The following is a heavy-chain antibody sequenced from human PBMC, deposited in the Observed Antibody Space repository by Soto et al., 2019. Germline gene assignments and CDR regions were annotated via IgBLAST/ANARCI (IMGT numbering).Heavy chain of an antibody. V-gene: IGHV4-4*02. CDR2: ICHGGDS. CDR3: SRRPYRDRSGGVDY. CDR1: GGSINTEHC. J-gene: IGHJ4*02. Sequence: QVQLQESGPGLMKPSGTLSLICTVSGGSINTEHCWTWFRQPPGKGLEWVGEICHGGDSAYNAAVKSRLTISMDRSNNLLFLLLTSVTAADSAIYYCSRRPYRDRSGGVDYWGQGTLVTVSS. D-gene: IGHD3-22*01.